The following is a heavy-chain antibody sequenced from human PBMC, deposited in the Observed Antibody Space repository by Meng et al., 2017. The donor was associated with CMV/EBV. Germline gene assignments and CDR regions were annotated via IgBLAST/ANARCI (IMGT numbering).Heavy chain of an antibody. CDR3: ARSMVVAGDWFDP. V-gene: IGHV4-4*07. Sequence: EAGTGLGKHSESPALPLTVSAGFISSYDCGWIREPGGKGLEWIGRIYTSGSTHYNPSLKSRVTMSVDTSKNQFSLKLSSVTAADTAVYYCARSMVVAGDWFDPWGQGTLVTVSS. CDR1: AGFISSYD. CDR2: IYTSGST. J-gene: IGHJ5*02. D-gene: IGHD2-15*01.